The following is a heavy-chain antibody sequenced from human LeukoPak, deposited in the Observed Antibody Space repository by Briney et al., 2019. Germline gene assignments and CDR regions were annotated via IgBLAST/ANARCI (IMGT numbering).Heavy chain of an antibody. CDR1: GDSINNHY. CDR2: IYHTGST. CDR3: ARESSYVTDPDYYYGMDV. V-gene: IGHV4-59*11. Sequence: PSETLSLTCTVSGDSINNHYWSWIRQPPGKGLEWIGYIYHTGSTNYNPSLKSRVTMSIDTSKSRFSLRLSSVTAADTAVYFCARESSYVTDPDYYYGMDVWGQGATVTVSS. J-gene: IGHJ6*02. D-gene: IGHD5-18*01.